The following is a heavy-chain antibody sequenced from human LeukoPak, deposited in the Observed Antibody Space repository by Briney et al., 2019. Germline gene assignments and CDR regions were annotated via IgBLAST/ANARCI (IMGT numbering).Heavy chain of an antibody. J-gene: IGHJ4*02. Sequence: SQTLSLTCAISGDSVSTNSVGWHWIRQSPSRGLEWLGKTYYRSKWYIDYAVSVKSRITINPDTSKNRFSLQLNSVTPEDTAVYYCARSRNYAFDYWGQGALVTVSP. D-gene: IGHD2-2*01. CDR1: GDSVSTNSVG. CDR2: TYYRSKWYI. V-gene: IGHV6-1*01. CDR3: ARSRNYAFDY.